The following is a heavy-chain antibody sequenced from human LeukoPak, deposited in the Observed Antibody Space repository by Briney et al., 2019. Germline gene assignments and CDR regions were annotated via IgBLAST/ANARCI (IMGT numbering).Heavy chain of an antibody. CDR2: ISAYNGNT. Sequence: VKVSCKASGGTFSSYTISWVRQAPGQGLEWIGWISAYNGNTNYAQKLQGRVTMTTDTSTSTAYMELRSLRSDDTAVYYCARKVYSSDTYYFDYWGQGTLVSVSS. J-gene: IGHJ4*02. D-gene: IGHD3-22*01. CDR1: GGTFSSYT. CDR3: ARKVYSSDTYYFDY. V-gene: IGHV1-18*01.